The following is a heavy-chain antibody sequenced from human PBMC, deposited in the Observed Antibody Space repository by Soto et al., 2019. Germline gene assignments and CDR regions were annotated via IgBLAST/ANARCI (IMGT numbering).Heavy chain of an antibody. Sequence: RRLSCAASGFTFSSYAMSWVRQAPGKGLEWVSAISGSGGSTYYADSVKGRFTISRDNSKNTLYLQMNSLRAEDTAVYYCAKGIVVVKDAFDIWGQGTMVTVSS. V-gene: IGHV3-23*01. J-gene: IGHJ3*02. CDR2: ISGSGGST. D-gene: IGHD3-22*01. CDR3: AKGIVVVKDAFDI. CDR1: GFTFSSYA.